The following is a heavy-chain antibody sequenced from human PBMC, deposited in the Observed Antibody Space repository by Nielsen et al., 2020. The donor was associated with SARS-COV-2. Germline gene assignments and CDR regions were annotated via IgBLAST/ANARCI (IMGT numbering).Heavy chain of an antibody. J-gene: IGHJ5*02. V-gene: IGHV3-7*04. D-gene: IGHD3-3*01. CDR2: IKQDGSEK. CDR3: AKDLIRYLEWIPES. CDR1: GFTFRSYW. Sequence: GESLKISCAASGFTFRSYWMSWVRQAPGKGLEWVANIKQDGSEKYYMDSVKGRFTISRDNSKSTVYLQMNSLRVEDTAVYYCAKDLIRYLEWIPESWGQGTLVTVSS.